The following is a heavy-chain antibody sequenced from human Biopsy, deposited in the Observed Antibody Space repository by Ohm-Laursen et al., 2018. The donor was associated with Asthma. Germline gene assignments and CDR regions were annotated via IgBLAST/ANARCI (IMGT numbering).Heavy chain of an antibody. V-gene: IGHV4-30-2*06. CDR2: IYRNGDT. J-gene: IGHJ4*02. Sequence: SQTLSLTCAVSGDSIDSGDYSWTWIRQSPGVGLEWIGYIYRNGDTYYNPTLKNRVTISIDRSKNQFSLRLRSATAADRAVYYCARGWNCGGDCYSLDSWGQGTLVTVSS. CDR1: GDSIDSGDYS. CDR3: ARGWNCGGDCYSLDS. D-gene: IGHD2-21*02.